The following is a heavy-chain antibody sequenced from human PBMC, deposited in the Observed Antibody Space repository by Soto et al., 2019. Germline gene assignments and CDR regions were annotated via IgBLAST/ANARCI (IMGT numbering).Heavy chain of an antibody. CDR1: GFTFSSYG. V-gene: IGHV3-30*18. D-gene: IGHD3-10*01. CDR2: ISYDGGKK. Sequence: QVPLVESGGGVVQPGRSLRLSCAASGFTFSSYGMHWVRQAPGKGLEWVAVISYDGGKKYYADSVKGRFTISRDNSKNTLYLQMNSLRAEDTVVYYCAKLPYLGAMLWGYHGMDVWGQGTKVTVSS. J-gene: IGHJ6*02. CDR3: AKLPYLGAMLWGYHGMDV.